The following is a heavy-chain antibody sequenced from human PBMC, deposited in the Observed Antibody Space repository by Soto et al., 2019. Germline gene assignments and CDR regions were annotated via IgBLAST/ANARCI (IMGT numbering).Heavy chain of an antibody. CDR2: IYPCNSDT. CDR3: ARRVDAFDV. Sequence: TGESLKISCNGSGYSFTSYWIGWVRQMPGKGLEWMGIIYPCNSDTRYSPSFQGQVTISADKSVRTAYLQWSSLKASDTAIYYCARRVDAFDVWGQGTMVTVSS. V-gene: IGHV5-51*01. CDR1: GYSFTSYW. J-gene: IGHJ3*01.